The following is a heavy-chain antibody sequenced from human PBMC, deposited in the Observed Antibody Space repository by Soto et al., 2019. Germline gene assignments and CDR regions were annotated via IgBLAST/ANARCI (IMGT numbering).Heavy chain of an antibody. V-gene: IGHV4-30-2*01. CDR3: ARGMTTVTTLDY. CDR1: GGSISSGGYS. J-gene: IGHJ4*02. D-gene: IGHD4-4*01. CDR2: IYHSGST. Sequence: QLQLQESGSGLVKPSQTLSLTCAVSGGSISSGGYSWYWIRQPPGKGLEWIGYIYHSGSTYYNPSLQSRVPISVDRSKNQVSLKLSSVTAADTAVYYWARGMTTVTTLDYWGQGTLVTVSS.